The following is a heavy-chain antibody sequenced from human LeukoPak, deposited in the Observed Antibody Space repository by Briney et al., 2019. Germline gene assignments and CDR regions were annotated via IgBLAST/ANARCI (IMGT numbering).Heavy chain of an antibody. CDR1: GGSISSYY. CDR3: ARSPDTSFPLRYYYYYYGMDV. J-gene: IGHJ6*02. D-gene: IGHD3-3*01. CDR2: IYYSGST. Sequence: SETLSLTCTVSGGSISSYYWSWIRQPPGKGLEWIGYIYYSGSTNYNPSLKSRVTISVDTSKNQFSLKLSSVTAADTAVYYCARSPDTSFPLRYYYYYYGMDVWGQGTTVTVSS. V-gene: IGHV4-59*08.